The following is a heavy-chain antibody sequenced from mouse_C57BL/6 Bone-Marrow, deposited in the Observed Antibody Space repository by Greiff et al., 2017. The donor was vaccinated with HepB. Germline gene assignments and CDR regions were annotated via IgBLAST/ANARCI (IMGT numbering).Heavy chain of an antibody. CDR3: ARWDYGSSPYYAMDY. CDR1: GFTFSSYA. CDR2: ISDGGSYT. J-gene: IGHJ4*01. V-gene: IGHV5-4*03. D-gene: IGHD1-1*01. Sequence: EVMLVESGGGLVKPGGSLKLSCAASGFTFSSYAMSWVRQTPEKRLEWVATISDGGSYTYYPDNVKGRFTISRDNAKNNLYLQMSHLKSEDTAMYYCARWDYGSSPYYAMDYWGQGTSVTVSS.